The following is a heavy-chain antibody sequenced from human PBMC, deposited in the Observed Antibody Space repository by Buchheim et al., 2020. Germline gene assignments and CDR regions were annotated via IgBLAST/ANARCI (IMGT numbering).Heavy chain of an antibody. CDR2: IYYSGST. J-gene: IGHJ6*03. V-gene: IGHV4-39*01. D-gene: IGHD2-2*01. CDR3: ARARYCSSTSGYGNYYYYYMDV. Sequence: QLQLQESGPGLVKPSETLSLTCTVSGGSISSSSYYWGWIRQPPGKGLEWIGSIYYSGSTYYNSSLKSPVTISVATSKNQFSLKVSCVTAADTAVYYCARARYCSSTSGYGNYYYYYMDVWGKGTT. CDR1: GGSISSSSYY.